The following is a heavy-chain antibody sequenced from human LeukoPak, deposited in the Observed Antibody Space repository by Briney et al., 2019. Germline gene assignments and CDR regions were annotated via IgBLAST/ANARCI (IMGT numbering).Heavy chain of an antibody. V-gene: IGHV3-21*01. CDR1: GFTFSSYS. D-gene: IGHD3-3*01. Sequence: PGGPLRLSCAASGFTFSSYSMNWVRQAPGKGLEWVSSISSSSSYIYYADSVKGRFTISRDNAKNSLYLQMNSLRAEDTAVYYCARNYYDFWSGYSLEANWFDPWGQGTLVTVSS. J-gene: IGHJ5*02. CDR2: ISSSSSYI. CDR3: ARNYYDFWSGYSLEANWFDP.